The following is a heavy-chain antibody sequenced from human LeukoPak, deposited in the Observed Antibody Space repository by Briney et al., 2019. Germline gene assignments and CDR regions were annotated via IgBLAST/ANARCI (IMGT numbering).Heavy chain of an antibody. CDR1: GFSFSSAY. CDR3: STDAGYDSRWYNY. Sequence: GGSLRLSCGASGFSFSSAYVYWVRQAPGKGLEWVGRIKSKSAGGTVDYASPVKGRFVISRDDSRTTVYLQMNSLKTEDTAVYYCSTDAGYDSRWYNYWGQGTLVTVPS. V-gene: IGHV3-15*01. CDR2: IKSKSAGGTV. D-gene: IGHD6-13*01. J-gene: IGHJ4*02.